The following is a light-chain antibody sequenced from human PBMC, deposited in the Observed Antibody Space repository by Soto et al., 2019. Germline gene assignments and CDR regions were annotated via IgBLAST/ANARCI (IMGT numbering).Light chain of an antibody. Sequence: DIQITQSNSTLSASVGDRVTITCRASQSISSWLAWYQQKPGKAPKLLIYDASSLESGVPSRFSGSGSGTEFTLTISSLQPDDFATYYCQQYNSYSRTFGQGTKVAIK. J-gene: IGKJ1*01. CDR3: QQYNSYSRT. CDR1: QSISSW. V-gene: IGKV1-5*01. CDR2: DAS.